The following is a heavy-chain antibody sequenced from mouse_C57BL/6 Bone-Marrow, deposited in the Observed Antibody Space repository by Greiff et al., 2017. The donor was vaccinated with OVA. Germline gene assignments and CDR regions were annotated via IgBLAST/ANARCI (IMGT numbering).Heavy chain of an antibody. CDR1: GFTFSDAW. J-gene: IGHJ4*01. CDR2: IRNKANNHAT. V-gene: IGHV6-6*01. D-gene: IGHD1-1*01. Sequence: EVKVEESGGGLVQPGGSMKLSCAASGFTFSDAWMDWVRQSPEQGLEWVAEIRNKANNHATYYAESVKGRFTISRDDSKSRVYLQMNSVRAEDTGIYDCTASDGSSYDYYAMDYWGQGTSVTVSS. CDR3: TASDGSSYDYYAMDY.